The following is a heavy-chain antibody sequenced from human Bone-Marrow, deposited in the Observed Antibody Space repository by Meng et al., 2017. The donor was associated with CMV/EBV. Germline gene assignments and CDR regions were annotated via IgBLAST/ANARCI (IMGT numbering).Heavy chain of an antibody. CDR2: IYYSGST. CDR1: GYSISSGYY. CDR3: ARDLTVTTSYYYGMDV. J-gene: IGHJ6*02. V-gene: IGHV4-38-2*02. D-gene: IGHD4-17*01. Sequence: SETLSLTCTVSGYSISSGYYWGWIRQPPGKGLEWIGSIYYSGSTYYNPSLKSRVTISVDTSKNQFSLKLSSVTAADTAVYYCARDLTVTTSYYYGMDVWGQGTTVTVSS.